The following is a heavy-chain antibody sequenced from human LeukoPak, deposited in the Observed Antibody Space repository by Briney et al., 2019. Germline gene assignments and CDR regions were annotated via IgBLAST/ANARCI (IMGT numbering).Heavy chain of an antibody. Sequence: GGSLRLSCAASGFTFSSYAMTWVRQAPGKGLDWVSAILASGGGTNYADSAKGRFTISRDNSKKTLYLQMNSLRAEDTAVYYCAKNYYDSSGYYSWYFDYWGQGTQVTVSS. V-gene: IGHV3-23*01. CDR2: ILASGGGT. CDR3: AKNYYDSSGYYSWYFDY. CDR1: GFTFSSYA. J-gene: IGHJ4*02. D-gene: IGHD3-22*01.